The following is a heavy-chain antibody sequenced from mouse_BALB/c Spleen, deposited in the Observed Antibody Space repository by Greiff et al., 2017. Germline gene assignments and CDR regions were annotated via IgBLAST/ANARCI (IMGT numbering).Heavy chain of an antibody. CDR1: GYTFTSYW. V-gene: IGHV1-87*01. Sequence: QVQLQQSGAELARPGASVKLSCKASGYTFTSYWMQWVKQRPGQGLEWIGAIYPGDGDTRYTQKFKGKATLTADKSSSTAYMQLSSLASEDSAVYYCARTELGRFAYWGQGTLVTVSA. J-gene: IGHJ3*01. CDR3: ARTELGRFAY. CDR2: IYPGDGDT. D-gene: IGHD4-1*01.